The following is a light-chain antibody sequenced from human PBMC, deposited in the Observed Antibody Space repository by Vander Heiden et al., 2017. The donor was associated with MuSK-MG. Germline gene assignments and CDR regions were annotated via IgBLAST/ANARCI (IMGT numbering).Light chain of an antibody. J-gene: IGKJ4*01. CDR1: QSVSSTY. CDR3: RQHGSKRPIT. CDR2: YAS. V-gene: IGKV3D-20*01. Sequence: EIVLTQSPATLSLSPGERATLSCGASQSVSSTYFAWYQQKPGRAPRLLLNYASSRAAGSPDRFISSSYCTAFTPTTIRREAEDVSVDYCRQHGSKRPITFGRGTQVEIK.